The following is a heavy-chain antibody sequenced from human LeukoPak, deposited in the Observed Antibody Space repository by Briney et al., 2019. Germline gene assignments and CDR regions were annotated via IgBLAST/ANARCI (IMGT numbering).Heavy chain of an antibody. CDR3: ARDSGAAAGTSDY. CDR1: GFTFSDYY. V-gene: IGHV3-11*06. J-gene: IGHJ4*02. D-gene: IGHD6-13*01. CDR2: ISSSSSYT. Sequence: GGSLRLSCAASGFTFSDYYMSWIRQAPGKGLEWVSYISSSSSYTSYADSVKGRFTISRDNAKNSLYLQMNSLRAEDTAVYYCARDSGAAAGTSDYWGQGTLVTVSS.